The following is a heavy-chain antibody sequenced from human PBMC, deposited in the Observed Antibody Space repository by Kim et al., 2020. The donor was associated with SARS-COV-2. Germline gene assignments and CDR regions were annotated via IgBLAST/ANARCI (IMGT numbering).Heavy chain of an antibody. CDR2: IGTAGDT. D-gene: IGHD3-9*01. CDR1: GFTFSSYD. CDR3: ARGDILTGYLIPPYYYGMDV. Sequence: GGSLRLSCAASGFTFSSYDMHWVRQAPGKGLEWVSAIGTAGDTYYPGSVKGRLTISRENAKNSLYLQMNSLRAGDTAVYYCARGDILTGYLIPPYYYGMDVWGQGTAVTVSS. J-gene: IGHJ6*02. V-gene: IGHV3-13*01.